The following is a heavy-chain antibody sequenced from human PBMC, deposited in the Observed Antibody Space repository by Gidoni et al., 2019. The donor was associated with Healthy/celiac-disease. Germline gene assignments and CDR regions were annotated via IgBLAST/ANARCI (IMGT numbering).Heavy chain of an antibody. CDR2: INHSGST. V-gene: IGHV4-34*01. CDR3: ARGNSGSYVLDY. CDR1: GGSFSGYY. J-gene: IGHJ4*02. D-gene: IGHD1-26*01. Sequence: QVQLQQWGAGLLKPSATLSPTCAVYGGSFSGYYWSWIRQPSGKGLEWIGEINHSGSTNYNPYLKSRVTISVDTSKNQFSLKLSSGTAADTAVYYCARGNSGSYVLDYWGQGTLVTVSS.